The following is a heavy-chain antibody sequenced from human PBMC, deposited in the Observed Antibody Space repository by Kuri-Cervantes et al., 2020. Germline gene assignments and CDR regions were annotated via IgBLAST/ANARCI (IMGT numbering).Heavy chain of an antibody. CDR2: FDPEDGET. CDR3: AREGPLVPAAPSGFDP. Sequence: ASVKVSCKVSGYTLTELSMHWVRQAPGKGLEWTGGFDPEDGETIYAQKFQGRVTMTEDTSTDTAYMELSSLRSEDTAVYYCAREGPLVPAAPSGFDPWGQGTLVTVSS. D-gene: IGHD2-2*01. V-gene: IGHV1-24*01. CDR1: GYTLTELS. J-gene: IGHJ5*02.